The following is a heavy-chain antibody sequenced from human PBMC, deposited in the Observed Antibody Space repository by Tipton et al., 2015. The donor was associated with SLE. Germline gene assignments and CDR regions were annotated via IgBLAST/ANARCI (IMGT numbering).Heavy chain of an antibody. J-gene: IGHJ6*02. CDR2: IKQDGSEK. CDR1: GFTFSSYW. CDR3: AREVGYCSSTSCRHGDYYYYYGMDV. Sequence: SLRLSCAASGFTFSSYWMSWVRQAPGKGLEWVANIKQDGSEKYYVDSVKGRFTISRDNAKNSLYLQMNSLRAEDTAVYYCAREVGYCSSTSCRHGDYYYYYGMDVWGQGTTVTVSS. V-gene: IGHV3-7*03. D-gene: IGHD2-2*01.